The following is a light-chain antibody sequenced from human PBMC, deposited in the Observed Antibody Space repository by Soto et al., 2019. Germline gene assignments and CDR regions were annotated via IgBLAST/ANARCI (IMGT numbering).Light chain of an antibody. CDR3: QQYAGSST. V-gene: IGKV3-20*01. Sequence: DIVLTQSQGTLSLSQGERATLSCRASQSVSNNYLAWYQQKPGQAPRLLIYGASNRATGIPDRFSGSGSGTDFTLTISRLEPEDFAVYYCQQYAGSSTFGQGTKVDI. J-gene: IGKJ1*01. CDR1: QSVSNNY. CDR2: GAS.